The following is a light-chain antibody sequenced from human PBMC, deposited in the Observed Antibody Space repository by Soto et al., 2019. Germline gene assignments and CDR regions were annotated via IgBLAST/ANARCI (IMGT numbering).Light chain of an antibody. CDR1: QAVNTR. V-gene: IGKV3-11*01. J-gene: IGKJ1*01. Sequence: EIVLTQSPATLSSFPGDRVTLSCRASQAVNTRLAWYQHKPGQAPRLLIYLASNRTAVVPARFSGSGSGTDFTLTISDVEPEDFAVYYCHQRQSWPRTFGQGTKVDIK. CDR2: LAS. CDR3: HQRQSWPRT.